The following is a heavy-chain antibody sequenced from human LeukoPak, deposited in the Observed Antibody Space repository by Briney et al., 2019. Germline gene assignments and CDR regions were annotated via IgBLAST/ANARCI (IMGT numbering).Heavy chain of an antibody. Sequence: GASVKVSCKVSGYTLTELSMHWVRQAPGKGLEWMGGFDPEDGETIYAQKFQGRVTMTEDTSTDTAYMELSSLRSEDTAVYHCATWSDSSGWPMFDYWGQGTLVTVSS. D-gene: IGHD6-19*01. J-gene: IGHJ4*02. CDR2: FDPEDGET. V-gene: IGHV1-24*01. CDR1: GYTLTELS. CDR3: ATWSDSSGWPMFDY.